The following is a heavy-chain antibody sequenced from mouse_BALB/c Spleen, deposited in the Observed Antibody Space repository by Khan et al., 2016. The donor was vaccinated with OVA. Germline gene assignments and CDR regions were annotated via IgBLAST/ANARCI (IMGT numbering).Heavy chain of an antibody. D-gene: IGHD1-1*01. Sequence: VQLQQSGPELVRPGASVKISCKASGYSFTGYFMNWVMQRHGKSLEWIGRINPHIGETFYNQRFKDKATLTVAESSSTAHMELRSLASDDSAVYYCTRIYRSDFDYWGQGTTLTVSS. V-gene: IGHV1-20*02. J-gene: IGHJ2*01. CDR2: INPHIGET. CDR3: TRIYRSDFDY. CDR1: GYSFTGYF.